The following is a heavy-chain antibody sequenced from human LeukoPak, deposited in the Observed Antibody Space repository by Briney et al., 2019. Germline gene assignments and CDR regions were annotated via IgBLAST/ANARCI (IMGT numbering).Heavy chain of an antibody. J-gene: IGHJ4*02. V-gene: IGHV3-30*18. CDR1: GFTFSSYG. CDR2: ISYDGSNK. D-gene: IGHD6-19*01. Sequence: GGSLRLSCAAPGFTFSSYGMHWVRQAPGKGLEWVAVISYDGSNKYYSDSVKGRFTISRDNSKNTLYLQMNSLRAEDTAVYYCAKLAVAGPTYAFDYWGQGTLVTVSS. CDR3: AKLAVAGPTYAFDY.